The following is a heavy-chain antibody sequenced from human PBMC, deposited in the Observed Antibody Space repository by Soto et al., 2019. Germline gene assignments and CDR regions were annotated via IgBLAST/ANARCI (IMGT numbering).Heavy chain of an antibody. V-gene: IGHV1-2*04. D-gene: IGHD1-26*01. J-gene: IGHJ3*02. CDR3: AREALVGATVRHAFDI. CDR2: INPNSGGT. Sequence: GASVKVSCKASGYTFNGYYMHWVRQAPGQGLEWMGWINPNSGGTNYAQKFQGWVTMTRDTSISTAYMELSRLRSDDTAVYYCAREALVGATVRHAFDIWGQGTMVTVSS. CDR1: GYTFNGYY.